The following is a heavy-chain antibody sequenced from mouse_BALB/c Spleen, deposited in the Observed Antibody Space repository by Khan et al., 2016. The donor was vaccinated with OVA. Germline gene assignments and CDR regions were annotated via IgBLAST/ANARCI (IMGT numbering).Heavy chain of an antibody. Sequence: VRLQQSGTVLARPGASVKMSCKGSGYTFTNYWMHWVKQRPGQGLEWIGVIYPGNSDTNYNQKFKGKAKLTAVTSTSNAYMELNSLTNEDSAVYYCTRNGFGNYESWDYWGQGTTLTVSS. J-gene: IGHJ2*01. CDR3: TRNGFGNYESWDY. CDR1: GYTFTNYW. D-gene: IGHD2-1*01. V-gene: IGHV1-5*01. CDR2: IYPGNSDT.